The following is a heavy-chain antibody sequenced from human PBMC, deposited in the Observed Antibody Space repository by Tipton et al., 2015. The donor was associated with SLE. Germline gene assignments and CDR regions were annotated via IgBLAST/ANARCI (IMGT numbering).Heavy chain of an antibody. J-gene: IGHJ2*01. CDR2: LSYGGST. CDR3: TRKSTTSDL. D-gene: IGHD2/OR15-2a*01. Sequence: LRLSCTVSGGSISNYYWSWIRQSPGKGLEWIGYLSYGGSTNYNPSPKSRVTISVDTSKNQVSLKLSSVTAADTAVYYCTRKSTTSDLWGRGALVTVSS. V-gene: IGHV4-59*08. CDR1: GGSISNYY.